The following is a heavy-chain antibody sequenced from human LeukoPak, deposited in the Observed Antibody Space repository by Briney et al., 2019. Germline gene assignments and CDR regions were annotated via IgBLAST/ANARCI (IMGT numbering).Heavy chain of an antibody. J-gene: IGHJ4*02. D-gene: IGHD5-18*01. Sequence: ASVKVSCKASGYTFTGYYMHWVRQAPGQGLEWMGWINPNSGGTNYAQKFQGRVTMTRGTSISTAYMELSRLRSDDTAVYYCARASRGSAMVENDYWGQGTLVTVSS. CDR2: INPNSGGT. CDR3: ARASRGSAMVENDY. CDR1: GYTFTGYY. V-gene: IGHV1-2*02.